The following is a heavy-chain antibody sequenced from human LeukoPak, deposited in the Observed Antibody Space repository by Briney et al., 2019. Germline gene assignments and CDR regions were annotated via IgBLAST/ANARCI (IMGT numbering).Heavy chain of an antibody. D-gene: IGHD5-24*01. CDR2: IHPSGIF. J-gene: IGHJ5*02. CDR1: GGSTSSYF. V-gene: IGHV4-34*01. Sequence: SETLSLTCTVSGGSTSSYFWSWIRQPPGKGLEWIGEIHPSGIFYYNSSLMSRVTISIDTSKSQFSLRLTSVTAADTAFYYCARGRDRSKAGDLWGQGSLVTVSS. CDR3: ARGRDRSKAGDL.